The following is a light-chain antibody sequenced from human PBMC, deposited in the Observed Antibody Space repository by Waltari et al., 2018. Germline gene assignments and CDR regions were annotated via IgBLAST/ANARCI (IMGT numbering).Light chain of an antibody. CDR3: QVWDDTTNSGV. Sequence: YVLTQPPSVSVAPGKTATLTCGGENIESKSVNWDQQKAGQAPVLVLVYDTDRPSGIPDRFSGSNSGNTATLTISWVEAGDEADYHCQVWDDTTNSGVFGGGTRLTVL. CDR2: YDT. V-gene: IGLV3-21*01. J-gene: IGLJ3*02. CDR1: NIESKS.